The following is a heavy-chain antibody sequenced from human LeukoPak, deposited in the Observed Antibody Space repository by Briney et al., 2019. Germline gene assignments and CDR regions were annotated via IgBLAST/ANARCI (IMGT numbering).Heavy chain of an antibody. CDR2: IYSSGST. V-gene: IGHV4-39*07. Sequence: SETLSLTCTVSGGSISSSSYYWGWIRQPPGKGLEWIGSIYSSGSTYYNPSLRSRVTISVDTSKNQFSLKLSSVTAADTAVYYRWRAPFPDYYGSGSYSGWFDPWGQGTLVTVSS. CDR3: WRAPFPDYYGSGSYSGWFDP. CDR1: GGSISSSSYY. D-gene: IGHD3-10*01. J-gene: IGHJ5*02.